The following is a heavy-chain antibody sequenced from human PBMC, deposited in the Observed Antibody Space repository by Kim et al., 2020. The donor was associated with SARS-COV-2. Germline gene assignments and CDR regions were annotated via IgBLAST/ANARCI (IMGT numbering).Heavy chain of an antibody. J-gene: IGHJ4*02. CDR3: GTAERAVSAAS. D-gene: IGHD2-15*01. CDR2: INQDGSTK. V-gene: IGHV3-7*05. CDR1: GFRFGDRW. Sequence: GGSLRLSCVVSGFRFGDRWMGWLRQAPGKGLEWLAHINQDGSTKYCFDSVKGRCIISRDNSRNSVFLQINSMRAEDTAMYYCGTAERAVSAASWGQGTLGTVSP.